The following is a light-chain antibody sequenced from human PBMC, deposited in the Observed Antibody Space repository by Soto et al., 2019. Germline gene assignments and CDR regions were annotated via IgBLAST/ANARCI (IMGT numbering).Light chain of an antibody. V-gene: IGLV2-23*02. CDR3: CSYAGSTTWV. CDR1: SSDIGTDNL. Sequence: QSALTQPASVSGSPGQSITISCTGTSSDIGTDNLVSWYQQHPGKAPKLMIYEVTKRPSGVSNRFSASKSDNTASLTISGLQAEDAADYYCCSYAGSTTWVFGGGTKLTVL. J-gene: IGLJ3*02. CDR2: EVT.